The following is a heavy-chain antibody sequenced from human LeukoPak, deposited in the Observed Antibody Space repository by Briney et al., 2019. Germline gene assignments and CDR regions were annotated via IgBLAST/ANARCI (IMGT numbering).Heavy chain of an antibody. V-gene: IGHV3-7*01. CDR1: GFTFSRYW. Sequence: GGSLRLSCAASGFTFSRYWMPWVRQAPGKGLQWVANIKPDGSEKYYVDSVKGRFTISRDNAKNSLYLQLNSLRAEDTAVYYCARERQWLFTLDYWGQGTLVTVSS. CDR3: ARERQWLFTLDY. J-gene: IGHJ4*02. CDR2: IKPDGSEK. D-gene: IGHD6-19*01.